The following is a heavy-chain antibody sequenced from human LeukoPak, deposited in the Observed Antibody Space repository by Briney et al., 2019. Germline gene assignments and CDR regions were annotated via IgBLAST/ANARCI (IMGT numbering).Heavy chain of an antibody. CDR2: INDNGGRT. D-gene: IGHD1-26*01. CDR3: VKDVGGSYAFDY. CDR1: GFTFSRYA. V-gene: IGHV3-64D*09. Sequence: GGSLRLSCSASGFTFSRYAMHWVRQAPGRGLEYVSGINDNGGRTHYGDSVKGRFSISRDNSKNTLHLQMSTLRAEDTALYYCVKDVGGSYAFDYWGQGILVTVAS. J-gene: IGHJ4*02.